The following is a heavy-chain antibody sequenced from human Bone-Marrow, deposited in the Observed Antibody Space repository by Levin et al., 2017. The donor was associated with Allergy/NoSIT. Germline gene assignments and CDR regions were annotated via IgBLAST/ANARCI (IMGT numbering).Heavy chain of an antibody. J-gene: IGHJ3*02. CDR1: GDSIRSRHSY. CDR3: ARHTYSWNSAFDI. CDR2: VDNTGIT. D-gene: IGHD1-7*01. Sequence: PSETLSLTCSVSGDSIRSRHSYWGWIRQPPGKGLEWIASVDNTGITYHNPSLRSRVTISADTSNNHFSLDLRSVTAADTAVYYCARHTYSWNSAFDIWGQGTMVTVSS. V-gene: IGHV4-39*01.